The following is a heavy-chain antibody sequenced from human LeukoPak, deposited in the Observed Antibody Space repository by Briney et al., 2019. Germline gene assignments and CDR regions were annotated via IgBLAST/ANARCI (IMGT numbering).Heavy chain of an antibody. V-gene: IGHV3-23*01. CDR2: ISGSGGST. CDR1: GFTFSSYA. J-gene: IGHJ3*02. CDR3: AKDCPSPRRYSSSRRGTDAFDI. Sequence: GGSLRLSCAASGFTFSSYAMSWVRQAPGKGLEWVSAISGSGGSTYYADSVKGRFTISRDNSKNTLYLQMNSLRADDTAVYYCAKDCPSPRRYSSSRRGTDAFDIWGQGTMVTVSS. D-gene: IGHD6-13*01.